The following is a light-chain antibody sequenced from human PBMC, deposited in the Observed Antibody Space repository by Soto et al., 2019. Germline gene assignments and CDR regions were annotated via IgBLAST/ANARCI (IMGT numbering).Light chain of an antibody. CDR1: QSVSSSY. J-gene: IGKJ4*01. CDR3: QQYSSAPLT. V-gene: IGKV3-20*01. Sequence: EIVLTQSPGTLSLSPGERATLSCRASQSVSSSYLAWYQKKPGQAPMLLIHGASTRATGLPDRVSGSGSGTDFTLTISRLEPEDFAVYYCQQYSSAPLTFGRGTKLEIK. CDR2: GAS.